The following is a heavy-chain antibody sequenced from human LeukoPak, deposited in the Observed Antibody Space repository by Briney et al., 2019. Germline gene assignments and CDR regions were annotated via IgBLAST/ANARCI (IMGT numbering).Heavy chain of an antibody. CDR1: GASVRSFY. D-gene: IGHD2-15*01. CDR2: IYYRGTT. J-gene: IGHJ2*01. V-gene: IGHV4-59*08. CDR3: ERRAVVVLSPEWYFHL. Sequence: PSETLSLTCSVSGASVRSFYWSWIRQVPGKGLEWIGYIYYRGTTNTNPSLKGRVTISDDTSRNQVSLSLSSVTAADTAVYFCERRAVVVLSPEWYFHLWGRGTLVTVSS.